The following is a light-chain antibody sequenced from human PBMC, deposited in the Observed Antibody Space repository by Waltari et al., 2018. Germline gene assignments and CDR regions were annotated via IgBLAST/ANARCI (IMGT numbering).Light chain of an antibody. CDR2: EVS. J-gene: IGLJ1*01. Sequence: QSALTQPPSASGSPGQSVPISCTGTSSDVGGYYYVSWYQQHPGKAPKLMIYEVSKRPSGVPDRFSGSKSGNTASLTVSGLQAEDEADYYCSSYAGSSPYVFGTGTKVTVL. CDR1: SSDVGGYYY. CDR3: SSYAGSSPYV. V-gene: IGLV2-8*01.